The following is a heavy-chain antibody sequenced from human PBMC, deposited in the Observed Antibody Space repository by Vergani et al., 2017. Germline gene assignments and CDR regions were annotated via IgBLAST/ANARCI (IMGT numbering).Heavy chain of an antibody. CDR1: GFTFSSYA. J-gene: IGHJ4*02. V-gene: IGHV3-30-3*01. Sequence: QVQLVESGGGVVQPGRSLRLSCAASGFTFSSYAMHWVRQAPGKGLEWVAVISYDGSNKYYADSVKGRFTISRDNSKNTLYLQMNSLRAEATAVYYCARDQSPTVTTPVDYWGQGTLVTVSS. CDR2: ISYDGSNK. CDR3: ARDQSPTVTTPVDY. D-gene: IGHD4-17*01.